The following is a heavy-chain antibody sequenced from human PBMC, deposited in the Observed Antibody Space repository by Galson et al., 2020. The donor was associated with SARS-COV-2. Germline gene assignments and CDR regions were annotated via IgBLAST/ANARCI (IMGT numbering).Heavy chain of an antibody. CDR1: GFPLSTYA. Sequence: GESLKISCAASGFPLSTYAMHWVRQAPGKGLEWVAAISYDGSYKHDVDSLKGRFTISRDNSKNTLYLQMNSLRPEDTAVYYCASSPSIAGSGTRFSFQHWGQGTLVTVSS. D-gene: IGHD6-6*01. V-gene: IGHV3-30*01. CDR2: ISYDGSYK. CDR3: ASSPSIAGSGTRFSFQH. J-gene: IGHJ1*01.